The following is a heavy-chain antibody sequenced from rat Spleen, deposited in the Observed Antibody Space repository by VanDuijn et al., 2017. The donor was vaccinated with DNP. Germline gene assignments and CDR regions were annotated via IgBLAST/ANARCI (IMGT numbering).Heavy chain of an antibody. J-gene: IGHJ2*01. D-gene: IGHD1-9*01. V-gene: IGHV5-29*01. CDR3: ATHQYGYNIY. CDR2: ISYDGSNT. Sequence: EVLLVESDGGLVQPGRSLKLSCAVSGFTFNDYYMAWVRQAPTKGLEWVATISYDGSNTYCRDSVKGRFTISRDNAKSTLYLQMDSLRSEDTATYYCATHQYGYNIYWGQGVMVTVSS. CDR1: GFTFNDYY.